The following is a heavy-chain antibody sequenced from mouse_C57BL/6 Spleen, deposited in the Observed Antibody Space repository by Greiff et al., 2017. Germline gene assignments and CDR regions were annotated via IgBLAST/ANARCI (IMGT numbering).Heavy chain of an antibody. CDR2: LYPGNGDT. J-gene: IGHJ2*01. Sequence: QVQLKESGAELVRPGASVKMSCKASGFTFTSFNMHWVKQTPRQGLEWIGALYPGNGDTSYNQKFKGKATLTVDKSSSTAYMQLSSLTSEDSAVYFCARGGVWEYFDYWGQGTTLTVSS. CDR1: GFTFTSFN. V-gene: IGHV1-12*01. D-gene: IGHD4-1*01. CDR3: ARGGVWEYFDY.